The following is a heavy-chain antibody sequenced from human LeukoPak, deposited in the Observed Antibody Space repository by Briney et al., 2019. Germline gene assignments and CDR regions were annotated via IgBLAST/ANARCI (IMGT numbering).Heavy chain of an antibody. J-gene: IGHJ4*02. Sequence: ASVNVSCKASGYTFTSYAMNWVRQAPGQGLEWMGWINTNTGNPTYAQGFTGRFVFSLDTSVSTAYLQISSLKAEDTAVYYCAREALRYYDSSGYPPRHWGQGTLVTVSS. CDR1: GYTFTSYA. CDR2: INTNTGNP. D-gene: IGHD3-22*01. V-gene: IGHV7-4-1*02. CDR3: AREALRYYDSSGYPPRH.